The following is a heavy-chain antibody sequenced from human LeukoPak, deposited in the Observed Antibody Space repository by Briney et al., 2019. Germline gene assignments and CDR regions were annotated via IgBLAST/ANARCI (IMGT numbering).Heavy chain of an antibody. J-gene: IGHJ4*02. CDR3: ARVSGDNMWHLDY. CDR2: ISYDGSNK. V-gene: IGHV3-30*04. Sequence: GGSLRLSCAASGFTFSSYAMHWVRQAPGKGLEWVAVISYDGSNKYYADSVKGRFTISRDSSKNTLYLQMNSLRAEDTAVYYCARVSGDNMWHLDYWGQGTLVTVSS. D-gene: IGHD6-25*01. CDR1: GFTFSSYA.